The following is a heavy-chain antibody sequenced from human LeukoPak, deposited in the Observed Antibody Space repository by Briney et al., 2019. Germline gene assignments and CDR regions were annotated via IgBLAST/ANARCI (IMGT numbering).Heavy chain of an antibody. V-gene: IGHV4-38-2*02. CDR2: IYHSGST. CDR3: ARDPGPDWWYFDY. J-gene: IGHJ4*02. Sequence: SETLSLTCTVSGCSISSGYYWVWIRQPPGKGLEWIGSIYHSGSTYYNPSLKSRVTISVDTSKNQFSLKLSSVTAADTAVYYCARDPGPDWWYFDYWGQGTLVTVSS. D-gene: IGHD1-14*01. CDR1: GCSISSGYY.